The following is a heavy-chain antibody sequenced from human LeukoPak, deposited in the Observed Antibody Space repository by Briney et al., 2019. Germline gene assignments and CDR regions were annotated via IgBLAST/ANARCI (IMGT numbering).Heavy chain of an antibody. J-gene: IGHJ4*02. CDR1: SHSMCTVDYS. CDR2: INNRGT. D-gene: IGHD3-22*01. Sequence: SETLSLTCTVSSHSMCTVDYSWSWIRQPPGKGLEWIGYINNRGTSHNPSLKSRVAISVDTSKNQFSLKLTSVTAADTAVYYCAAGGHYYDSSGYYYSQDWGQGSLVTVSS. V-gene: IGHV4-30-4*01. CDR3: AAGGHYYDSSGYYYSQD.